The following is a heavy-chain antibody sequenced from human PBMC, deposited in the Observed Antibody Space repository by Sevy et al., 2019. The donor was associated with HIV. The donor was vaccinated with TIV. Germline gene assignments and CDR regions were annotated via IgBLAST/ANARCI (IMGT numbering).Heavy chain of an antibody. CDR2: IKCTIDGGPTP. CDR1: GVSFSNAW. D-gene: IGHD3-10*01. Sequence: GGSLRLSCAASGVSFSNAWMNWVRQAPGKGLEWVGHIKCTIDGGPTPRYAAPVSDRFTISKDYSSDTLYVHLQQNSLRTEDTAVYYCTTDPAPCSDTSTYNDHCPYAYWGQGTLVTVSS. J-gene: IGHJ4*02. V-gene: IGHV3-15*07. CDR3: TTDPAPCSDTSTYNDHCPYAY.